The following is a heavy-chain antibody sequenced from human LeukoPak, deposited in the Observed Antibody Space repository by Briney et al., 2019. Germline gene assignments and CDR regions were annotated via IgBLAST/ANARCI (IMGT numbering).Heavy chain of an antibody. J-gene: IGHJ4*02. D-gene: IGHD7-27*01. CDR3: AKKVPANWGSYFDY. CDR2: ISYDGTNK. CDR1: GFTFSFYA. Sequence: GGFLRLSCAASGFTFSFYAMHWVRQAPGKGLEWVAVISYDGTNKYYADSVKGRFTISRDTSKNTLFLQMNSLRAEDTAVYYCAKKVPANWGSYFDYWGQGTLVTVPS. V-gene: IGHV3-30-3*02.